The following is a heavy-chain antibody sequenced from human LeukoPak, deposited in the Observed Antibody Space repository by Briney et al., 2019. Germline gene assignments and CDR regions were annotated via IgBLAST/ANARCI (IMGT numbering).Heavy chain of an antibody. CDR1: GGSISSGVYY. V-gene: IGHV4-30-4*01. D-gene: IGHD2-15*01. J-gene: IGHJ4*02. Sequence: SETLSLTCAVSGGSISSGVYYWTWIRQPPGKGLEWVGYIYHSGNTYYSPSLKSRLTISLDTSKNQFSLRLSSVTAADTAVYFCARLNSGGCYDYWGQGTLVTVSS. CDR2: IYHSGNT. CDR3: ARLNSGGCYDY.